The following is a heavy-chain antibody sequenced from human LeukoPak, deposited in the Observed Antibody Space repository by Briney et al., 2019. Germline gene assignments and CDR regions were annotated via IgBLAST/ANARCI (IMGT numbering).Heavy chain of an antibody. CDR3: ARGSYGSGTSYYYYYYMDV. CDR1: GFTFSDYY. CDR2: ISSGGRTI. Sequence: PGGSLRLSCAASGFTFSDYYMSWIRQAPGKGLEWVSYISSGGRTIYYADSVKGRFTMSRDNAKNSLYLQMNSLRAEDTAVYYCARGSYGSGTSYYYYYYMDVWGKGTTVTISS. J-gene: IGHJ6*03. V-gene: IGHV3-11*04. D-gene: IGHD3-10*01.